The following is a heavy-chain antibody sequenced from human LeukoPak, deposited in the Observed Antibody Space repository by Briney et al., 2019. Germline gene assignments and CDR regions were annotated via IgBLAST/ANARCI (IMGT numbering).Heavy chain of an antibody. CDR2: INPSGGST. D-gene: IGHD6-13*01. V-gene: IGHV1-46*01. J-gene: IGHJ4*02. CDR3: ATVGYSSSWYPNYFDY. CDR1: GYTFTSYY. Sequence: ASVTVSCKASGYTFTSYYMHWVRQAPGQGLEWVGIINPSGGSTSYAQKFQGRVTMTEDTSTDTAYMELSSLRSEDTAVYYCATVGYSSSWYPNYFDYWGQGTLVTVSS.